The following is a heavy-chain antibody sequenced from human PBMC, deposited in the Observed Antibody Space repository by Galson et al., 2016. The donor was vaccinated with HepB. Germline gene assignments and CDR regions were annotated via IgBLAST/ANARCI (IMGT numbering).Heavy chain of an antibody. V-gene: IGHV1-18*01. J-gene: IGHJ4*02. CDR2: ISTYSGNT. CDR3: ARDVQYRFDS. Sequence: QSGAEVKKPGESLTISCKASGYTFTTSGISWVRQAPGQGLEWMGWISTYSGNTKYAQKFQGGLTLTTDSSTTTAYMELRSLQFDDTALYYCARDVQYRFDSWGQGTLVTVSS. CDR1: GYTFTTSG. D-gene: IGHD2/OR15-2a*01.